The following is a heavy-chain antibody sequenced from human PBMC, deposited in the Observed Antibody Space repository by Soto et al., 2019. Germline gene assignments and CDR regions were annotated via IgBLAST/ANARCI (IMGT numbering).Heavy chain of an antibody. Sequence: ASVKVSCKASGYTFTGYYMHWVRQAPGQGLEWMGWINPNSGGTNYAQKFQGWVTKTRDTSISTAYMELSRLRSDDTAVYYCARAHDVDTAMVLFDYWGQGTLVTVSS. CDR3: ARAHDVDTAMVLFDY. D-gene: IGHD5-18*01. J-gene: IGHJ4*02. V-gene: IGHV1-2*04. CDR2: INPNSGGT. CDR1: GYTFTGYY.